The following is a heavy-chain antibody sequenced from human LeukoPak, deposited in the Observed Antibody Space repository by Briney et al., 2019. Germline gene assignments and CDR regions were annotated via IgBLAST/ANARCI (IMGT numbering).Heavy chain of an antibody. D-gene: IGHD3-22*01. CDR3: ARVSYYDSSGYLPTGY. CDR2: ISVYNGNT. Sequence: GASVKVSCKASGYTFTSYGISWVRQAPGQGREWMGWISVYNGNTNYAQKLQGRVTMTTDTSTSTAYMELRSLRSDDTAVYYCARVSYYDSSGYLPTGYWGQGTLVTVSS. V-gene: IGHV1-18*01. J-gene: IGHJ4*02. CDR1: GYTFTSYG.